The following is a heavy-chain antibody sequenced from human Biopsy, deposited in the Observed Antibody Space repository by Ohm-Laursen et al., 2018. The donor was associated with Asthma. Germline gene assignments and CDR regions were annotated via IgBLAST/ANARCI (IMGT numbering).Heavy chain of an antibody. Sequence: SLRLSCAASRFTYAMHWVRQAPGKGLEWVAVISYDGSSIYYADSVKGRFTISRDNAKNSLYLQMNSLRDEDTAVYYCARPRWGPYGYWGQGTLVTVSS. J-gene: IGHJ4*02. CDR3: ARPRWGPYGY. D-gene: IGHD4-17*01. CDR1: RFTYA. CDR2: ISYDGSSI. V-gene: IGHV3-30*04.